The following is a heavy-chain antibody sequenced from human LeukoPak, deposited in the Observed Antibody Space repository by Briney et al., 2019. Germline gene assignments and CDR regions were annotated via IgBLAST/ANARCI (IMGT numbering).Heavy chain of an antibody. CDR3: GREGDGYNDNY. CDR1: GFTVSSDY. D-gene: IGHD5-24*01. Sequence: GGSLRLSCAASGFTVSSDYMGWVRQAPEKGLEWVSLISSGGSTYYADSLKGRFTISRDNSKNTLYLQMNSLRAEDMAVYYCGREGDGYNDNYWGKGTLVTVSS. CDR2: ISSGGST. V-gene: IGHV3-66*01. J-gene: IGHJ4*02.